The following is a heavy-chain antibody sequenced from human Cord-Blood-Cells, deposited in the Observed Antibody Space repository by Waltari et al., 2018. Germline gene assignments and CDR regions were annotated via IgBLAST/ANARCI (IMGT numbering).Heavy chain of an antibody. J-gene: IGHJ5*02. D-gene: IGHD6-6*01. CDR3: ASTIAARPGGGFDP. Sequence: QLQLQESGPGLVKPSETLSLTCTVSGGSISSSSYYWGWIRQPPGKGLEWIGSIYYSGITYYNPSLKSRVTISVDTSKNQFSLKLSSVTAADTAVYYCASTIAARPGGGFDPWGQGTLVTVSS. CDR2: IYYSGIT. CDR1: GGSISSSSYY. V-gene: IGHV4-39*01.